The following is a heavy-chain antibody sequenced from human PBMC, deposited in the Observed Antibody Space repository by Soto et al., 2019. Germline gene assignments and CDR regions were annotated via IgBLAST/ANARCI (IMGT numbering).Heavy chain of an antibody. CDR2: FDPEDGET. Sequence: ASVKVSCKVSGYTLTELSMHWVRQAPGKGLEWMGGFDPEDGETIYAQKFQGRVTMTEDTSTDTAYMELSSLRSEDTAVYYCATAYCSGGSCFNLPEWGQGTMVTVSS. J-gene: IGHJ3*01. V-gene: IGHV1-24*01. CDR3: ATAYCSGGSCFNLPE. D-gene: IGHD2-15*01. CDR1: GYTLTELS.